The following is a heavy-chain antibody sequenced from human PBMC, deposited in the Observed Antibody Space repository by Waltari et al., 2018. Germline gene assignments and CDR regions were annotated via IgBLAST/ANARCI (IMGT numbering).Heavy chain of an antibody. D-gene: IGHD2-21*02. CDR2: INPSGRT. CDR1: GDSINNYY. CDR3: ARGGQGDSLEN. J-gene: IGHJ4*02. Sequence: QVQLRESGPGMVKPSETLSLTCTVSGDSINNYYWSWIRQSAGKGLEWIGRINPSGRTMYNPSLESRVSISVDKPKNQFSLRLSSVTAADTAVYSCARGGQGDSLENWGQGTLVTVSS. V-gene: IGHV4-4*07.